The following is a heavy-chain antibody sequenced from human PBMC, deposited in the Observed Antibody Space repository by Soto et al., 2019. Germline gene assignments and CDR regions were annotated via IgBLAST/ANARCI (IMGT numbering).Heavy chain of an antibody. CDR2: ISTYNGNT. D-gene: IGHD3-10*01. CDR3: AGEMVRGVGSDY. V-gene: IGHV1-18*01. J-gene: IGHJ4*02. Sequence: QVQLVQSGAEVKKPGASVKVSCKASGYTFTSYGISWVRQAPGQGLEWMGWISTYNGNTKYAQKLQGRVTMTTDTSARTAYMELRSLRSDDTAVFYSAGEMVRGVGSDYWGQGTLVTVSS. CDR1: GYTFTSYG.